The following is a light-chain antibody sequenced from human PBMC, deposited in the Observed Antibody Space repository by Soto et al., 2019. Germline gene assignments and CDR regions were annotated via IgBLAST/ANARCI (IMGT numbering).Light chain of an antibody. V-gene: IGLV2-14*01. J-gene: IGLJ3*02. CDR3: NSYTSTSSWV. CDR2: EVS. Sequence: QSALSQPASVAGSPGQSITISCTGTRSDVGGYNYVSWYQQHPGKAPKLMIYEVSNRPSGVSNRFSGSKSGNTASLTISGLQAEDEAVYYCNSYTSTSSWVFGGGTKLTVL. CDR1: RSDVGGYNY.